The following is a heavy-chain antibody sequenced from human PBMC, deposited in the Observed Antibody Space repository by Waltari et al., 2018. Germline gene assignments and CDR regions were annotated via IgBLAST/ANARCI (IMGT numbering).Heavy chain of an antibody. CDR2: IYTSGST. D-gene: IGHD6-19*01. Sequence: QVQLQESGPGLVKPSQTLSLTCTVSGGSISSGSYYWSWIRQPAGKGLEWIGYIYTSGSTNYNPSLKSRVTISVDTSKNQFSLKLSSVTAADTAVYYCARGEYSSPTDYWGQGTLVTVSS. CDR3: ARGEYSSPTDY. CDR1: GGSISSGSYY. V-gene: IGHV4-61*09. J-gene: IGHJ4*02.